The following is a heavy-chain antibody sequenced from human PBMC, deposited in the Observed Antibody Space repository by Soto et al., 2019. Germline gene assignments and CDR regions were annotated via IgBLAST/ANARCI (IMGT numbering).Heavy chain of an antibody. Sequence: QVQLQESGPGLVKPSETLSLTCTVSGASISDSYWAWIRQPPGKGLEYIGHISYTGRTNYSPSLQSRVTMSVDTSKNQFSLKLTSVTAADTAVYYCARHATGGTYPLDYWGQGTLVTVS. V-gene: IGHV4-59*08. J-gene: IGHJ4*02. D-gene: IGHD1-26*01. CDR1: GASISDSY. CDR2: ISYTGRT. CDR3: ARHATGGTYPLDY.